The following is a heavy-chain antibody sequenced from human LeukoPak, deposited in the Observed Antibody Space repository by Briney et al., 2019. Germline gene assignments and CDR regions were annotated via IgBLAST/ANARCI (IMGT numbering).Heavy chain of an antibody. J-gene: IGHJ4*02. D-gene: IGHD3-10*01. CDR3: ASLYGSGSYKIIPPDY. CDR2: IKQDGSEK. Sequence: PGGSLRLSCAASGFTFSSYWMSWVRQAPGKGLEWVANIKQDGSEKYYVDSVKGRFTISRDNAKNSLYLQMNSLRAEDTAVYYCASLYGSGSYKIIPPDYWGRGTLVTVSS. CDR1: GFTFSSYW. V-gene: IGHV3-7*03.